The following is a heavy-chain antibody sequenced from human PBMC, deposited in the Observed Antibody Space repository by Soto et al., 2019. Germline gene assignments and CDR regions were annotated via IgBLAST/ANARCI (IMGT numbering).Heavy chain of an antibody. Sequence: EVQLVESGGGLVQPGGSLRLSCAASGFTFSTYWMHWVRQAPGTGLVWVSRINSDGSITNYADSVKGRFSISRDNAKNTLYLQMNSLRAEHTAVYYSARSTWQNYFDYWGQGTLVSVSS. CDR3: ARSTWQNYFDY. J-gene: IGHJ4*02. V-gene: IGHV3-74*01. CDR1: GFTFSTYW. CDR2: INSDGSIT.